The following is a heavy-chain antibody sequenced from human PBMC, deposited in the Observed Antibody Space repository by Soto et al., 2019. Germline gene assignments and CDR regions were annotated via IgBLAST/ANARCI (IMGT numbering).Heavy chain of an antibody. V-gene: IGHV3-30*03. D-gene: IGHD3-3*02. Sequence: VAVISYDGSNKYYADSVKGRFTISRDNSKNTLYLQMNSLRAEDTAVYYCARPHFWSGYLLYYFDYWGQGTLVTVSS. CDR2: ISYDGSNK. J-gene: IGHJ4*02. CDR3: ARPHFWSGYLLYYFDY.